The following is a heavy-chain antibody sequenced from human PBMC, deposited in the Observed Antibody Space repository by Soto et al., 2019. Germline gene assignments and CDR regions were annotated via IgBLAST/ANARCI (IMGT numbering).Heavy chain of an antibody. CDR3: ASHIVVPAAPPEYYYYGMDV. J-gene: IGHJ6*02. CDR2: INAGNGNT. V-gene: IGHV1-3*01. CDR1: GYTFTSYA. Sequence: SVKVSCKASGYTFTSYAMHWVRQAPGQRLEWMGWINAGNGNTKYSQKFQGRVTITRDTSASTAYMELSSLRSEDTAVYYCASHIVVPAAPPEYYYYGMDVWGQGTTVTVSS. D-gene: IGHD2-2*01.